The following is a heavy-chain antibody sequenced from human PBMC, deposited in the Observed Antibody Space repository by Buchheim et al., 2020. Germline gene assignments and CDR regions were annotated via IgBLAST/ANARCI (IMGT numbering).Heavy chain of an antibody. CDR3: ARGYYCSSTSCLNWFDP. CDR1: GGSISRYY. Sequence: QVQLQESGPGLVKPSETLSLTCTVSGGSISRYYWSWIRQPPGKGLEWIGYIYYSGSTNYNPSLKSRVTKHVDTSKNQLSLKLSSVTAADTAVYYCARGYYCSSTSCLNWFDPWGQGTL. D-gene: IGHD2-2*01. CDR2: IYYSGST. J-gene: IGHJ5*02. V-gene: IGHV4-59*01.